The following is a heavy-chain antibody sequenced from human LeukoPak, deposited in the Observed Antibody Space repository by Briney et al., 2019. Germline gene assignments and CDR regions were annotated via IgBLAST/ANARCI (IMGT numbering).Heavy chain of an antibody. CDR3: AKDGGDYDILFDYFDY. J-gene: IGHJ4*02. CDR1: GFTFSSYA. D-gene: IGHD3-9*01. CDR2: ISGSGGST. V-gene: IGHV3-23*01. Sequence: GGSLRLSCAASGFTFSSYAMSWVRQAPGKGLEWVSAISGSGGSTCYADSVKGRFTISRDNSKNTLYLQMNSLRAEDTAVYYCAKDGGDYDILFDYFDYWGQGTLVTVSS.